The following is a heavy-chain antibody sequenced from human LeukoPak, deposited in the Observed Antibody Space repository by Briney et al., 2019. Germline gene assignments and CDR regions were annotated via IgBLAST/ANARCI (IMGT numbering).Heavy chain of an antibody. D-gene: IGHD6-19*01. V-gene: IGHV3-7*01. CDR2: IKQDGSEK. J-gene: IGHJ4*02. Sequence: GGSLRLSCVASGFTFSSYWMSWVRQAPGKGLEWVANIKQDGSEKYYVDSVKGRFTISRDNAKNSLYLQMNSLRAEDTAVYYCARVGDVRGPYSSGNYFDYWGQGTLVTVSS. CDR3: ARVGDVRGPYSSGNYFDY. CDR1: GFTFSSYW.